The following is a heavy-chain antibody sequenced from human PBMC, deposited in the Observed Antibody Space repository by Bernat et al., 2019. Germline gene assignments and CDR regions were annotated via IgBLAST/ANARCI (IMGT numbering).Heavy chain of an antibody. CDR3: ARGGDYYDSSGYCDY. Sequence: EVQLVESGGDLIQPGGSLRLSCAASGFTFSGHWMHWVRQAPGKGLMWVSRIDTDGSTTTYADSVKGRFTMSRDNAKNTLYLQMNSLGVEDTAVYYCARGGDYYDSSGYCDYWGLGTLVTVSS. J-gene: IGHJ4*02. CDR2: IDTDGSTT. D-gene: IGHD3-22*01. CDR1: GFTFSGHW. V-gene: IGHV3-74*01.